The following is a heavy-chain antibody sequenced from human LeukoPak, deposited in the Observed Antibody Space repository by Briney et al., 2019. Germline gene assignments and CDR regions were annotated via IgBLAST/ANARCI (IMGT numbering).Heavy chain of an antibody. CDR2: IYYSGST. Sequence: SETLSLTCTVSGGSISSYYWSWIRQPPGKGLEWIGYIYYSGSTNYNPSRKSRVTISVDTSKNQFSLKLSSVTAADTAVYYCAKNKRGSKDAFDIWGQGTLVTVSS. D-gene: IGHD1/OR15-1a*01. CDR3: AKNKRGSKDAFDI. V-gene: IGHV4-59*01. J-gene: IGHJ3*02. CDR1: GGSISSYY.